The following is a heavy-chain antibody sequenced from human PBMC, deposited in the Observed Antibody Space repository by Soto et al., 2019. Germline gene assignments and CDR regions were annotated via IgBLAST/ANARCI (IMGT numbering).Heavy chain of an antibody. V-gene: IGHV1-2*04. CDR1: GYTFTGYY. D-gene: IGHD3-3*01. CDR2: INPNSGGT. Sequence: ASVKVSCKASGYTFTGYYMHWVRQAPGQGLEWMGWINPNSGGTNYAQKFQGWVTMTRDTSISTAYMELSRLRSDDTAVYYCARAGATITIFGVVIARGTNDAFDIWGQGTMVTVSS. J-gene: IGHJ3*02. CDR3: ARAGATITIFGVVIARGTNDAFDI.